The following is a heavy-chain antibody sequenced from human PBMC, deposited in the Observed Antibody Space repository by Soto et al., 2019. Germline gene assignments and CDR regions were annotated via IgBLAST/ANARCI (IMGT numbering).Heavy chain of an antibody. V-gene: IGHV3-33*01. Sequence: QVQLVESGGGVVQPGRSLRLSCAASGFTFSRYGFHWVRQAPGKGLEWVAVIVRDGSNKYHADSVEGRFTISRDNSKDTLYLQMNSLRAEDTAVYYCARDDAFQNENGFDIWGQGTMVTVSS. CDR3: ARDDAFQNENGFDI. CDR1: GFTFSRYG. J-gene: IGHJ3*02. D-gene: IGHD1-1*01. CDR2: IVRDGSNK.